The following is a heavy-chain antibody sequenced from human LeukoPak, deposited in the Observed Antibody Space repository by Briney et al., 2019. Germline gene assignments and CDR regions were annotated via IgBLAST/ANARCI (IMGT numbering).Heavy chain of an antibody. CDR3: AKDARRSDGWYFFDH. V-gene: IGHV3-23*01. Sequence: GGSLRLSCAASGFAFSSQAMGWVRQAPGKGLERVSVISDSGDTTYYADSVKGRFTISRDNSKNTLYLQLNSLRAEDTAIYYCAKDARRSDGWYFFDHWGQGALVTVSS. D-gene: IGHD6-19*01. CDR1: GFAFSSQA. J-gene: IGHJ4*02. CDR2: ISDSGDTT.